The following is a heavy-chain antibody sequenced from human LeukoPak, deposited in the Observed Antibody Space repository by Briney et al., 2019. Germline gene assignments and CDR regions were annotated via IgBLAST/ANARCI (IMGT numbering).Heavy chain of an antibody. CDR1: GFKFNDYW. J-gene: IGHJ5*02. V-gene: IGHV3-7*01. CDR3: ARLNPTDFDP. CDR2: IKQDGSEK. Sequence: PGGSLRLSCAASGFKFNDYWLSWVRQAPGKGLEWVANIKQDGSEKSYVDSVKGRFTISRDNAKNSLFLQINGLRAEDTAIYYCARLNPTDFDPWGQGTLVTVSS. D-gene: IGHD1-14*01.